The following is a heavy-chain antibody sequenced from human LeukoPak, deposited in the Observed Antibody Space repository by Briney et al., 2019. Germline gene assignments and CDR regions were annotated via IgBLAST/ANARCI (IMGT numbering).Heavy chain of an antibody. CDR3: ASTAPYYDILTGYPLPDY. V-gene: IGHV4-34*01. D-gene: IGHD3-9*01. CDR2: INHSGST. Sequence: SETLSLTCAVYGGSFGGYYWSWIRQPPGKGLEWIGEINHSGSTNYNPSLKSRVTISVDTSKNQFSLKLSSVTAADTAVYYCASTAPYYDILTGYPLPDYWGQRTLVTVSS. CDR1: GGSFGGYY. J-gene: IGHJ4*02.